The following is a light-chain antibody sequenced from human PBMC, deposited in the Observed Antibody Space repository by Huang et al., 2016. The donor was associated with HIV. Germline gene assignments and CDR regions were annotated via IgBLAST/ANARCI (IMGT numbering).Light chain of an antibody. CDR1: QSISSY. V-gene: IGKV1-39*01. J-gene: IGKJ2*01. CDR2: ATS. CDR3: QQSYSTPRT. Sequence: DIQMTQSPSSLSASVGDRVTITCRASQSISSYLNWDQQKPGKAPKLLIYATSSLQSGVPSRFSGSGSGTDFTLTISILQPEDFATYYCQQSYSTPRTFGQGTKLEIK.